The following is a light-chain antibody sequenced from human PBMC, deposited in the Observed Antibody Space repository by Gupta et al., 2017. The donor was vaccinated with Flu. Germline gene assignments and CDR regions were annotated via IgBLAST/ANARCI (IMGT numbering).Light chain of an antibody. J-gene: IGLJ1*01. CDR2: EVS. CDR1: SSDVGGYNY. CDR3: SSYAGSNNSNV. Sequence: QSALPPPPSASGSPGPSATISCTGTSSDVGGYNYVSWYQQRPGKAPKLMIYEVSKRPSGVPDRFSGSKSGNTASLTVSGLQAEDEADYYCSSYAGSNNSNVFGTGTKVTVL. V-gene: IGLV2-8*01.